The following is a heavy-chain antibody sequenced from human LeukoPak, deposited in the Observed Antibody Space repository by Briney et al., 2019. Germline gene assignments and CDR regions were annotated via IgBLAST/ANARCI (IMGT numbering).Heavy chain of an antibody. J-gene: IGHJ4*02. Sequence: GGSLRLSCAASGFTFSSYAMSCVRQAPGKGLEWVSAIRDTGNTSHADSVKGRFTISRDSSKNTLFLQMNRLRPEDAAVYYCAKAPVTTCRGAFCYPFDYWGLGTLVTVSS. D-gene: IGHD2-15*01. CDR1: GFTFSSYA. CDR2: IRDTGNT. V-gene: IGHV3-23*01. CDR3: AKAPVTTCRGAFCYPFDY.